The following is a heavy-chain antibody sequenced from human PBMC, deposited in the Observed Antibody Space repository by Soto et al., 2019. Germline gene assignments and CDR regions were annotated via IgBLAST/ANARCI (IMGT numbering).Heavy chain of an antibody. V-gene: IGHV3-23*01. CDR3: AKFSPSHAFDI. CDR2: ISASGSGGST. CDR1: GFTFSSYA. Sequence: PGGSLRLSCAASGFTFSSYAMSWVRQAPGRGLEWVSTISASGSGGSTYYADSVKGRFTISRDNSKNMLYLQMNSLRAEDTAVYYWAKFSPSHAFDIWGQGTMVTVPS. J-gene: IGHJ3*02.